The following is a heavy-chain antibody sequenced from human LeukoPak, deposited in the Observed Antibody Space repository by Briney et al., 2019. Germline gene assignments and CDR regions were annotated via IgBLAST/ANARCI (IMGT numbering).Heavy chain of an antibody. J-gene: IGHJ4*02. CDR3: ARVARFALTPRNYFDY. Sequence: PSETLSLTCAVYGGSFSGYYWSWIRQPPGKGLECIGEINHSGSTNYNPSLKSRVTISVHTSKNQFSLKLSSVTAADTAVYYCARVARFALTPRNYFDYWGQGTLVTVSS. CDR1: GGSFSGYY. V-gene: IGHV4-34*01. CDR2: INHSGST. D-gene: IGHD3-3*01.